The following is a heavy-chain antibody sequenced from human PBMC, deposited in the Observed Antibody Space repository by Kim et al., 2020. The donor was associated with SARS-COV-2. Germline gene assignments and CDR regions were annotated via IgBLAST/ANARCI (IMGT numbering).Heavy chain of an antibody. V-gene: IGHV4-39*01. J-gene: IGHJ3*02. Sequence: LKSRVTLSVDTSKNQFSLKLSSVTAADTAVYYCARAQLSDDILTGDAFDIWGQGTMVTVSS. CDR3: ARAQLSDDILTGDAFDI. D-gene: IGHD3-9*01.